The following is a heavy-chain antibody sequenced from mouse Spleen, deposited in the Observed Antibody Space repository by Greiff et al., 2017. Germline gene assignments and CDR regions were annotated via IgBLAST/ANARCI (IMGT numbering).Heavy chain of an antibody. V-gene: IGHV1-59*01. CDR1: GYTFTSYW. D-gene: IGHD1-1*01. J-gene: IGHJ4*01. CDR3: ARIDYGSSYAMDY. Sequence: VQLQQPGAELVRPGTSVKLSCKASGYTFTSYWMHWVKQRPGQGLEWIGVIDPSDSYTNYNQKFKGKATLTVDTSSSTAYMQLSSLTSEDSAVYYGARIDYGSSYAMDYWGQGTSVTVSS. CDR2: IDPSDSYT.